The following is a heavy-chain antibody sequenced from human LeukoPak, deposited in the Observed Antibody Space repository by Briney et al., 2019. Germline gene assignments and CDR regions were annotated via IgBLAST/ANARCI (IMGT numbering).Heavy chain of an antibody. J-gene: IGHJ4*02. D-gene: IGHD3-3*01. V-gene: IGHV4-34*01. Sequence: PSETLSLTCAVYGGSFSGYYWSWIRQPPGKGLEWIGEINHSGSTNYNPSLKSRATISVDTSKNQFSLKLSSVTAADTAVYYCARRYYDFWSGYPDYFDYWGQGTLVTVSS. CDR3: ARRYYDFWSGYPDYFDY. CDR2: INHSGST. CDR1: GGSFSGYY.